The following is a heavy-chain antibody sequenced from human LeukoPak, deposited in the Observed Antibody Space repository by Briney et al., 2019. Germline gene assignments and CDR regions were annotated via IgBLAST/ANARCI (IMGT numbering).Heavy chain of an antibody. D-gene: IGHD4-17*01. CDR3: AKEDTLTTVYFDY. V-gene: IGHV3-23*01. Sequence: GGSLRLSCAASGFTFSRYDMSWVRQAPGKGLEWVSAITDSGGSTYYADSVRGRFTISRDDSKDTLYLLMNSLRAEDTAVYYCAKEDTLTTVYFDYWGQGTPVTVSS. CDR2: ITDSGGST. CDR1: GFTFSRYD. J-gene: IGHJ4*02.